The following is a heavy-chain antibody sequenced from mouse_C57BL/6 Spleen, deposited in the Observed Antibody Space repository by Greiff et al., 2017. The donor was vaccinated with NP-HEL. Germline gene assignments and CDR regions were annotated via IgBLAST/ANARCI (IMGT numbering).Heavy chain of an antibody. CDR2: IYPGSGNT. V-gene: IGHV1-76*01. J-gene: IGHJ2*01. CDR1: GYTFTDYY. Sequence: QVQLQQSGAELVRPGASVKLSCKASGYTFTDYYINWVKQRPGQGLEWIARIYPGSGNTYYNEKFKGKATLTAEKSSSTAYMQLSSLTSEDSAVYFCARDSVSSLFDYWGQGTTLTVSS. D-gene: IGHD1-1*01. CDR3: ARDSVSSLFDY.